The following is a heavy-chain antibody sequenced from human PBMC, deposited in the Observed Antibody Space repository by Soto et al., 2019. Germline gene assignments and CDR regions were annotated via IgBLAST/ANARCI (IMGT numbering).Heavy chain of an antibody. CDR2: ISAYNGNT. CDR3: ARDRGVSPPVAGNTHYYYYMDV. D-gene: IGHD6-19*01. V-gene: IGHV1-18*01. CDR1: GYSFTNYG. J-gene: IGHJ6*03. Sequence: QDQLVQSGVEVKKPGASVKVSCKASGYSFTNYGITWVRRAPGRGFEWMGWISAYNGNTNYAQKFQGRVTMTTDASTSTAYLELRSLRSDDTAVYYCARDRGVSPPVAGNTHYYYYMDVWGKGTTVTVSS.